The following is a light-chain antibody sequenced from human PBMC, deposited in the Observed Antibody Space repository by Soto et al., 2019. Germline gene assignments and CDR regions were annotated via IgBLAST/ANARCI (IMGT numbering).Light chain of an antibody. V-gene: IGKV3-15*01. Sequence: EIVMTQSPATLSVSPGERATLSCRASQSVSSNLAWYQQKPGQAPRLLIYGASTSATAVPVRFSGSGSGTDFTLAISSLQSEDFAVYYCEQYNNWPPWTFGQGTKVEIK. J-gene: IGKJ1*01. CDR2: GAS. CDR3: EQYNNWPPWT. CDR1: QSVSSN.